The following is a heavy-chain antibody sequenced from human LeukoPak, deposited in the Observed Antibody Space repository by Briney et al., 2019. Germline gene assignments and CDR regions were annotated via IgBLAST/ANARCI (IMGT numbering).Heavy chain of an antibody. V-gene: IGHV4-39*01. CDR3: ARGVGATP. Sequence: SETLSLTCTVSGGSVSSGSYYWGWIRQPPGKGLEWIGSIYYSGSTYYNPSLKSRVTISVDTSKNQFSLKLSSVTAADTAVYYCARGVGATPWGQGTLVTVSS. CDR1: GGSVSSGSYY. D-gene: IGHD1-26*01. J-gene: IGHJ4*02. CDR2: IYYSGST.